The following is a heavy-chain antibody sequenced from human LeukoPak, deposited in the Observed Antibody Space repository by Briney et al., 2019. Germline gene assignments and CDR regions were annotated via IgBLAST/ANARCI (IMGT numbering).Heavy chain of an antibody. D-gene: IGHD2-2*01. CDR2: INPNSGGT. CDR3: ARATSVVVPAAMYYYYGMDV. J-gene: IGHJ6*02. CDR1: GYTFTGYY. Sequence: ASVKVSCKASGYTFTGYYIHWVRQAPGQGLEWMGWINPNSGGTNYAQKFQGRVTMTRDTSISTAYMELSRLRSDDTAVYYCARATSVVVPAAMYYYYGMDVWGQGTTVTVSS. V-gene: IGHV1-2*02.